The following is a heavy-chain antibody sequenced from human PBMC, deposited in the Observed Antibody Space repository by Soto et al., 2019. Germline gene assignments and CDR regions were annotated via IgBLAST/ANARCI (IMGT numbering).Heavy chain of an antibody. CDR2: ISGSGGST. CDR3: AKDRRDSSSWILWYFEH. J-gene: IGHJ1*01. CDR1: GFTFSSYA. D-gene: IGHD6-13*01. Sequence: PGGSLRLSCAASGFTFSSYAMSWVRQAPGKGLEWVSAISGSGGSTYYADSVKGRFTISRDNSKNTLYLQMNSLRAEDTAVYYCAKDRRDSSSWILWYFEHWGHLTLVTVS. V-gene: IGHV3-23*01.